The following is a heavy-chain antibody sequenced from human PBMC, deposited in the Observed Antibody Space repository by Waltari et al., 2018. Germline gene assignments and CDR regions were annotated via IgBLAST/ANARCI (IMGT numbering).Heavy chain of an antibody. D-gene: IGHD2-15*01. CDR3: ARDETDIVVVVAADYYYYGMDV. Sequence: QVQLVESGGGVVQPGRSLRLSCAASGLTFRSYGMHWVREAPGKGLAWVAVIWYDGSNKYYADSVKGRFTISRDNSKNTLYLQMNSLRAEDTAVYYCARDETDIVVVVAADYYYYGMDVWGQGTTVTVSS. CDR2: IWYDGSNK. CDR1: GLTFRSYG. J-gene: IGHJ6*02. V-gene: IGHV3-33*01.